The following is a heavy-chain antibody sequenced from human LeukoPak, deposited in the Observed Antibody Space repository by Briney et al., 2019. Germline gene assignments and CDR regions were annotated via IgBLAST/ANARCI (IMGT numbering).Heavy chain of an antibody. CDR2: IYYSGST. CDR1: GGSISSSSYY. V-gene: IGHV4-39*07. Sequence: PSETLSLTCTVSGGSISSSSYYWGWIRQPPGKGLEWIGSIYYSGSTYYNPSLKSRVTISVDTSKNQFSLKLSSVTAADTAVYYCARDQDYYDSSGYQTSAFDIWGQGTMVTVSS. D-gene: IGHD3-22*01. J-gene: IGHJ3*02. CDR3: ARDQDYYDSSGYQTSAFDI.